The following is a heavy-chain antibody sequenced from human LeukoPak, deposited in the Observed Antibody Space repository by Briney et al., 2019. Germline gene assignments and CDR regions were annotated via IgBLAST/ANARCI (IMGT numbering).Heavy chain of an antibody. CDR2: ISGSGGST. Sequence: GGSLRLSCAASGFTFSSYAMSWVRQAPGKGLEWVSAISGSGGSTYYADSVKGRFTTSRDNSKNTLYLQMNSLRAEDTAIYYCAKDQLRFFDYWGQGTLVTVSS. CDR3: AKDQLRFFDY. D-gene: IGHD6-6*01. J-gene: IGHJ4*02. V-gene: IGHV3-23*01. CDR1: GFTFSSYA.